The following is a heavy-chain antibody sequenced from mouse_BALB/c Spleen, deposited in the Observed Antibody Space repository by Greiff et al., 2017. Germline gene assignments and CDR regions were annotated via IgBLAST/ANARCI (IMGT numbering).Heavy chain of an antibody. CDR3: ARPGGNYPFAY. Sequence: EVKLMESGGGLVQPGGSLKLSCAASGFDFSRYWMSWVRQAPGKGLEWIGEINPDSSTINYTPSLKDKFIISRDNAKNTLYLQMSKVRSEDTALYYCARPGGNYPFAYWGQGTLVTVSA. CDR1: GFDFSRYW. J-gene: IGHJ3*01. D-gene: IGHD2-1*01. CDR2: INPDSSTI. V-gene: IGHV4-1*02.